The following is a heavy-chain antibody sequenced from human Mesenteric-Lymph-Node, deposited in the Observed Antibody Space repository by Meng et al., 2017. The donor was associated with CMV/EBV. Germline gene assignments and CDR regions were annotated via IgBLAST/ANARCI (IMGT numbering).Heavy chain of an antibody. J-gene: IGHJ4*02. CDR1: GYTFTSYD. CDR3: ARGMSYDFWSGYYTIDY. Sequence: ASVKVSCKASGYTFTSYDINWVRQATGQGLEWMGWMNPNSGNTGYAQKFQGRVTITRNTSISTAYKELSSLRSEDTAVYYCARGMSYDFWSGYYTIDYWGQGTLVTVSS. CDR2: MNPNSGNT. V-gene: IGHV1-8*03. D-gene: IGHD3-3*01.